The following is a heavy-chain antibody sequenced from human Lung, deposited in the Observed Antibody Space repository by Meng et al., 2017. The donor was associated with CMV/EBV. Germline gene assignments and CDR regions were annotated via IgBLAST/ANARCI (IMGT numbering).Heavy chain of an antibody. CDR2: IDHSGST. J-gene: IGHJ6*02. CDR3: ARMIMNNYDYHFAMDV. D-gene: IGHD3-16*01. V-gene: IGHV4-34*01. CDR1: GGSLGDYF. Sequence: SETLSLXXTVYGGSLGDYFWTWIRQPPGKGLEWIGEIDHSGSTKYNPSLKSRATISDDASKNQLSLKLRSLTAADTAVYYCARMIMNNYDYHFAMDVWGQGTXVPVAS.